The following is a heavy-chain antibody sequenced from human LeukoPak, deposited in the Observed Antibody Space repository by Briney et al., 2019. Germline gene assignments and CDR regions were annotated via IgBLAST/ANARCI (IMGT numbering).Heavy chain of an antibody. CDR1: GGSISSGDYY. CDR3: ARVPALIDI. Sequence: SETLSLXCTVSGGSISSGDYYWSWIRQPPGKGLEWIGYIYYSGITYYNPSLKSRVTISVDTSKNQFSLKLSSVTAADTAVYYCARVPALIDIWGQGTMVTVSS. D-gene: IGHD2-2*01. CDR2: IYYSGIT. V-gene: IGHV4-30-4*08. J-gene: IGHJ3*02.